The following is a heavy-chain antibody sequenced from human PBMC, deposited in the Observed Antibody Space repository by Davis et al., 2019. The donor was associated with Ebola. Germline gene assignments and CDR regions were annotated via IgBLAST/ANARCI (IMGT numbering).Heavy chain of an antibody. J-gene: IGHJ6*02. D-gene: IGHD5-12*01. CDR2: INPNSGGT. CDR3: ARERLRLRTPYGMDV. Sequence: ASVKVSCKASGYTFTGYYMHWVRQAPGQGLEWMGWINPNSGGTNYAQKFQGWVTMTRDTSISTAYMELSRLRSEDTAVYYCARERLRLRTPYGMDVWGQGTTVTVSS. V-gene: IGHV1-2*04. CDR1: GYTFTGYY.